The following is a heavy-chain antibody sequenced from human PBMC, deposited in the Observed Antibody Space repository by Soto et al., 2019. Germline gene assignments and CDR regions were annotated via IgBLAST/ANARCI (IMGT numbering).Heavy chain of an antibody. J-gene: IGHJ4*02. CDR1: GFTFSSYG. V-gene: IGHV3-33*01. CDR2: IWYDGSNK. CDR3: AREGFTAMVRKHFDY. Sequence: PGGSLRLSCAASGFTFSSYGMHWVRQAPGKGLEWVAVIWYDGSNKYYADSVKGRFTISRDNSKNTLYLQMNSLRAEDTAVYYCAREGFTAMVRKHFDYWGQGTLVTVSS. D-gene: IGHD5-18*01.